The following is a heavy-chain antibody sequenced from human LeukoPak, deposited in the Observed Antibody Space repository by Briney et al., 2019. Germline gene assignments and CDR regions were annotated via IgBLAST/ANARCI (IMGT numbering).Heavy chain of an antibody. J-gene: IGHJ4*02. Sequence: PSETLSLTCTVSGLSISANSWSWIRQPPGKGLEWIGYIYNSVTTNYNPSLTSRVTISVDTSKNQLSLKLSSATAADTAVYYCARYGDSLYYFDYWGQGGLVTVSS. CDR1: GLSISANS. CDR2: IYNSVTT. V-gene: IGHV4-59*13. D-gene: IGHD4-17*01. CDR3: ARYGDSLYYFDY.